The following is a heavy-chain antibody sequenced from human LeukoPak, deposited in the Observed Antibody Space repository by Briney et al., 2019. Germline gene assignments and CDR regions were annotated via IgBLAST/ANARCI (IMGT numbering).Heavy chain of an antibody. D-gene: IGHD2-15*01. CDR1: GFTFSSYA. CDR3: AKDHLSCRGGSCYGDN. J-gene: IGHJ4*02. V-gene: IGHV3-30*04. CDR2: ISYDGSNK. Sequence: GGSLRLSCAASGFTFSSYAMHWVRQAPGKGLEWVAVISYDGSNKYYADSVKGRFTISRDNSKNTLYLQMKSLKAEDTAVYFCAKDHLSCRGGSCYGDNWGQGTLVTVSS.